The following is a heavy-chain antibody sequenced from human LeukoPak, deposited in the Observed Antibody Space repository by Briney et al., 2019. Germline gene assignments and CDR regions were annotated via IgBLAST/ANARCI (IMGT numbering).Heavy chain of an antibody. J-gene: IGHJ5*02. Sequence: ASVKVSCKASGYNFTVYFMHWVRQAPGQGLEWMGCINPNSGGTNYAQKFQGRVTMTRDTSITTAHMELSRLRSDDTAVYYCVRDIWFGKNWFDPWGQGTLVSVSS. D-gene: IGHD3-10*01. CDR1: GYNFTVYF. CDR2: INPNSGGT. CDR3: VRDIWFGKNWFDP. V-gene: IGHV1-2*02.